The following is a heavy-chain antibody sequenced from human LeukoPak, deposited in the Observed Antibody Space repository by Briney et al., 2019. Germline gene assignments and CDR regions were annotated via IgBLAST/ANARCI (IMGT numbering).Heavy chain of an antibody. CDR3: ARGVVAGSLGDYYYYMDA. CDR2: INHRGSA. Sequence: SETLSLTCAVYGGSFSGHYWTWIRQSPGKALEWVGEINHRGSAHYAPSLRSRVTISVGTAKNRFSLRLNSVTAADTAVYYCARGVVAGSLGDYYYYMDAWGKGTTVTVSS. CDR1: GGSFSGHY. V-gene: IGHV4-34*01. D-gene: IGHD6-19*01. J-gene: IGHJ6*03.